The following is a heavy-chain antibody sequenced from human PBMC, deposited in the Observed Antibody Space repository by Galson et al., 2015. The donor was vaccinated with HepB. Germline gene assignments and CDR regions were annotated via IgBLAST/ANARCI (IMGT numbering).Heavy chain of an antibody. V-gene: IGHV4-39*01. CDR1: GGSISRDYYY. J-gene: IGHJ4*02. CDR2: LYYTGIT. CDR3: VRLWWEPYFFDF. D-gene: IGHD1-26*01. Sequence: SETLSLTCFVSGGSISRDYYYWGWIRQPPGKGLEWIGNLYYTGITYYNPSLRSRVTMSVDTSKNQFSLNVTSVTAADTALYYCVRLWWEPYFFDFWGQGTLVTVSS.